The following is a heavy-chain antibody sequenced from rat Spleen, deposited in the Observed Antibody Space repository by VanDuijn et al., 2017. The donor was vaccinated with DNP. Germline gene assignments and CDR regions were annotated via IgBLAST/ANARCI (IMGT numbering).Heavy chain of an antibody. D-gene: IGHD1-9*01. CDR1: GFIFSDFP. Sequence: EVQLVESGGGLVQPGRSMKLSCAASGFIFSDFPVAWVRQAPTKGLEWVATISSSSGNTYYRDSVKGRFTISRDNAANTLYLQMNSLRSEDTATYFCSRYYGFNSYYFDYWGQGVMVTVSS. CDR3: SRYYGFNSYYFDY. V-gene: IGHV5-46*01. J-gene: IGHJ2*01. CDR2: ISSSSGNT.